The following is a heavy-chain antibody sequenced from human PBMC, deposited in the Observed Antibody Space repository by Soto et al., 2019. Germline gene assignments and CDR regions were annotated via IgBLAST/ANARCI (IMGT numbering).Heavy chain of an antibody. D-gene: IGHD2-8*01. J-gene: IGHJ4*02. CDR1: GYMFPIYH. CDR3: ARHDSNGDFDS. CDR2: IDPSDSRT. V-gene: IGHV5-10-1*01. Sequence: PGESLKISCEASGYMFPIYHISWVRQMPGKGLEWVGKIDPSDSRTMYRPSSRARITTSVDKSINTAYLERGRLKASDTAMYYCARHDSNGDFDSWGQGTQVTVSS.